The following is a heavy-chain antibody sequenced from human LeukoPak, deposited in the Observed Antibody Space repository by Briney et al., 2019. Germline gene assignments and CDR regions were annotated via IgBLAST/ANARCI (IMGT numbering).Heavy chain of an antibody. V-gene: IGHV3-48*01. CDR3: ANSPSPSSGYYSYYYYMDV. Sequence: GGSLRLSCAASGFTFSSYSMNWVRQAPGKGLEWVSYISSSSSTIYYADSVKGRFTISRDNAKNSLYLQMNSLRAEDTAVYYCANSPSPSSGYYSYYYYMDVWGKGTTVTVSS. D-gene: IGHD3-22*01. CDR2: ISSSSSTI. J-gene: IGHJ6*03. CDR1: GFTFSSYS.